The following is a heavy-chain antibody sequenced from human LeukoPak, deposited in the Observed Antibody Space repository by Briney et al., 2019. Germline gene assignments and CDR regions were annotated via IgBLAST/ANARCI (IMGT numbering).Heavy chain of an antibody. V-gene: IGHV1-8*02. CDR3: AIIPYCSSTSCYGYYYYYYGMDV. J-gene: IGHJ6*02. CDR1: GGTFSSYA. D-gene: IGHD2-2*01. CDR2: MNPNSGNT. Sequence: ASVKVSCKASGGTFSSYAISWVRQAPGQGLEWMGWMNPNSGNTGYAQKFQGRVTMTRNTSISTACMELSSLRSEDTAVYYCAIIPYCSSTSCYGYYYYYYGMDVWGQGTTVTVSS.